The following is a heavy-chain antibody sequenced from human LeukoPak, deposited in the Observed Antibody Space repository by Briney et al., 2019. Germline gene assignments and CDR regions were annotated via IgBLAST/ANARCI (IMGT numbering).Heavy chain of an antibody. CDR1: GFTFSSYG. Sequence: GGSLRLSCAASGFTFSSYGMPWVRQAPGKGLEWVAVIWYDGSNKYYADSVKGRFTISRDNSKNTLYLQMNSLRAEDTAVYYCAREPTTFMITFGGVIVNHYFDYWGQGTLVTVSS. J-gene: IGHJ4*02. D-gene: IGHD3-16*02. CDR2: IWYDGSNK. V-gene: IGHV3-33*01. CDR3: AREPTTFMITFGGVIVNHYFDY.